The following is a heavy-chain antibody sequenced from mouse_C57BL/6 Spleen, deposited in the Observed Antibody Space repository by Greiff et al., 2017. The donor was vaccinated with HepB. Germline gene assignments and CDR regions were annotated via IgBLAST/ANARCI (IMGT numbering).Heavy chain of an antibody. CDR2: INPNNGGT. V-gene: IGHV1-18*01. Sequence: EVKLMESGPELVKPGASVKIPCKASGYTFTDYNMDWVKQSHGKSLEWIGDINPNNGGTIYNQKFKGKATLTVDKSSSTAYMELRSLTSEDTAVYYCARSAYYYDYDGYYFDYWGQGTTLTVSS. J-gene: IGHJ2*01. D-gene: IGHD2-4*01. CDR3: ARSAYYYDYDGYYFDY. CDR1: GYTFTDYN.